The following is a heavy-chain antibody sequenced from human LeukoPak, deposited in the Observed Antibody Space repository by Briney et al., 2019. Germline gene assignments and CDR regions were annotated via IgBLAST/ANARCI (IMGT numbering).Heavy chain of an antibody. D-gene: IGHD3-22*01. CDR2: IFHNGNT. V-gene: IGHV4-59*01. Sequence: PSETLSLTCTVSGVSITSYYWSWIRQPPGKALEWIGYIFHNGNTNYNPSLKSRVTLSVDTSKNQFSLKLSSVTAANTAVYYCARVWDSSGYNYSVHWGQGTLVTVSS. J-gene: IGHJ4*02. CDR1: GVSITSYY. CDR3: ARVWDSSGYNYSVH.